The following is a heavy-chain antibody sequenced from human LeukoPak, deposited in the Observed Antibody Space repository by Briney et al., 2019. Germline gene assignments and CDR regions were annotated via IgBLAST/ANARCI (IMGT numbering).Heavy chain of an antibody. Sequence: GESLKISCKGSGYSFTSYWTGWVRQMPGKGLEWMGIIYPGDSDTRYSPSFQGQVTISADKSISTAYLQWSSLKASDTAMYYCARGVPYDYVWGSQPGYFDYWGQGTLVTVSS. CDR3: ARGVPYDYVWGSQPGYFDY. J-gene: IGHJ4*02. D-gene: IGHD3-16*01. CDR2: IYPGDSDT. V-gene: IGHV5-51*01. CDR1: GYSFTSYW.